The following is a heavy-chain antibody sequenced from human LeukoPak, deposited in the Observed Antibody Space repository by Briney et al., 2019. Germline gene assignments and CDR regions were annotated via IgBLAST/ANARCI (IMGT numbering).Heavy chain of an antibody. CDR1: GYTFNDYY. V-gene: IGHV1-2*02. D-gene: IGHD3-22*01. J-gene: IGHJ4*02. CDR3: TRGRDRSDTTPPFAY. CDR2: IHPNSGDT. Sequence: ASVKVSCKASGYTFNDYYMHWVRQAPGQGLEWMGWIHPNSGDTSYAQKFQGRVTITQDTSVNTVHVELSSLRSDDTAVYYCTRGRDRSDTTPPFAYWGQGTLVTVSS.